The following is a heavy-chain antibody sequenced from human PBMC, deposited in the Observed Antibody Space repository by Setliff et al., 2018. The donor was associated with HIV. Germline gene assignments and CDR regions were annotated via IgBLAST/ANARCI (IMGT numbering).Heavy chain of an antibody. D-gene: IGHD3-3*01. CDR3: LKGVVATFFYYMDV. CDR2: IWYDGSNA. CDR1: GFTFSSYG. V-gene: IGHV3-33*06. J-gene: IGHJ6*03. Sequence: PGGSLRLSCGASGFTFSSYGMHWVRQAPDKGLEWVAVIWYDGSNAEYLDSVKGRFTISRDNSERTVYLEMNGVRVEDTAVYYCLKGVVATFFYYMDVWGKGTTVTVSS.